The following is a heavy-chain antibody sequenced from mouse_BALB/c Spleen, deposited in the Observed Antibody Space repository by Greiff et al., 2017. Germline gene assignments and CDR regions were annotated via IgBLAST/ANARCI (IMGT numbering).Heavy chain of an antibody. CDR3: ARGGSSYYFDY. J-gene: IGHJ2*01. CDR1: GYTFTDYN. D-gene: IGHD1-1*01. V-gene: IGHV1S29*02. Sequence: VQLQQSGPELVKPGASVKISCKASGYTFTDYNMHWVKQSHGKRLEWIGYIYPYNGGTGYNQKFKSKATLTVDNSSSTAYMELRSLTSEDSAVYYCARGGSSYYFDYWGQGTTLTVSS. CDR2: IYPYNGGT.